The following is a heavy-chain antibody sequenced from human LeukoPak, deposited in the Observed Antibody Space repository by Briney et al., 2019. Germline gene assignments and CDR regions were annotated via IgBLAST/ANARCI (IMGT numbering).Heavy chain of an antibody. J-gene: IGHJ4*02. CDR2: IYPGDSDT. CDR1: GYSFTSYW. V-gene: IGHV5-51*01. D-gene: IGHD2-2*01. Sequence: GESLKISCKGSGYSFTSYWIGWVRQMPGKSLEWMGIIYPGDSDTRYRPSFQGPVTISADKSISTAYLQWSSLKASDTAMYCCARLGYCSSTSCPPFDYWGQGTLVTVSS. CDR3: ARLGYCSSTSCPPFDY.